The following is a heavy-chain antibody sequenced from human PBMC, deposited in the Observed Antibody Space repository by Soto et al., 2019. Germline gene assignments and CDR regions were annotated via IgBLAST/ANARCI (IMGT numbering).Heavy chain of an antibody. Sequence: SETLSLTCFVSGYSITAGGYYWSWIRHHPGKGLEWIGSFYSSGSIIYNPSLRSRVSISGDTSSNQFPMSLTSVTAADTARYYCARMYSSGSGWFHPWGQGTLVTVSS. CDR3: ARMYSSGSGWFHP. CDR1: GYSITAGGYY. J-gene: IGHJ5*02. CDR2: FYSSGSI. V-gene: IGHV4-39*06. D-gene: IGHD6-19*01.